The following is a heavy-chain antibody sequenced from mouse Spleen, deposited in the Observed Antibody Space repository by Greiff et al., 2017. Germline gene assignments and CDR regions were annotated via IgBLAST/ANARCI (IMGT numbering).Heavy chain of an antibody. J-gene: IGHJ4*01. V-gene: IGHV2-6*02. CDR1: GFSLPSYG. D-gene: IGHD1-1*01. Sequence: QVQLKESGPGLVAPSQSLSITCTVSGFSLPSYGVHWVRQPPGKGLEWLVVIWSDGSTTYNSALKSRLSISKDNSKSQVFLKMNSLQTDDTAMYYCARNRDYYGSSYDAMDYWGQGTSVTVSS. CDR2: IWSDGST. CDR3: ARNRDYYGSSYDAMDY.